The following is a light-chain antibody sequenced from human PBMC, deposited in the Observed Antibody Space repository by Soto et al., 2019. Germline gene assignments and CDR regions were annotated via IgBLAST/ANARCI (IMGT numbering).Light chain of an antibody. Sequence: DIQMTQSPSSLSASVGNRVTITCRASQGINNYLAWYQQKPGKVPVLLIYSASTLKAGIPSRFSGSGAGTDFTLIISSLQPEDFATYYCQKYDSAPRTLGQGTKVDIK. V-gene: IGKV1-27*01. J-gene: IGKJ1*01. CDR2: SAS. CDR1: QGINNY. CDR3: QKYDSAPRT.